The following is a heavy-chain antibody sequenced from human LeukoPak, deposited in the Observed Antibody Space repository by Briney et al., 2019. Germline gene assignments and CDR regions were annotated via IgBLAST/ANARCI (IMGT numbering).Heavy chain of an antibody. J-gene: IGHJ4*02. Sequence: PGGSLRLSCAASGFTFSRYWMHWVRQAPGKGLMWVSRISPDGSTTLYADSVKGRFTISRDNAKNTLYLQMNSLGAEDTAVYYCARGYGDSIHFDYWGQGTLVTVSS. CDR2: ISPDGSTT. V-gene: IGHV3-74*03. CDR1: GFTFSRYW. D-gene: IGHD4-17*01. CDR3: ARGYGDSIHFDY.